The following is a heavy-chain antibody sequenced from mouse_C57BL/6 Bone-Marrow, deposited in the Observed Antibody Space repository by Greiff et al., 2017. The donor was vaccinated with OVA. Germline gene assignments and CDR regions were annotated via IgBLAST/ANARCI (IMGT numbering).Heavy chain of an antibody. CDR1: GFSLTSYG. V-gene: IGHV2-2*01. D-gene: IGHD1-1*01. CDR2: IWSGGST. J-gene: IGHJ4*01. CDR3: ASVYSGYGVYAMDY. Sequence: VKVVESGPGLVQPSQSLSITCTVSGFSLTSYGVHWVRQSPGKGLEWLGVIWSGGSTDYNAAFISRLSISKDNSKSQVFFKMNSLQADDTAIYYCASVYSGYGVYAMDYWGQGTSVTVSS.